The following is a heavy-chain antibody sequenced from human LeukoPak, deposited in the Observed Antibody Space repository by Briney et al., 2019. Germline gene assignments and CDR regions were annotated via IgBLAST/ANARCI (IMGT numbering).Heavy chain of an antibody. CDR1: GYTFTAYY. J-gene: IGHJ4*02. V-gene: IGHV1-2*02. D-gene: IGHD5-18*01. CDR2: INPNSGGT. Sequence: GASVKVSCKASGYTFTAYYMHWVRQAPGQGLEWMGWINPNSGGTNFAQKFQGRVTMTGDTSITTAYMELSKLRSDDTAVCYCARGKYSYGSFDSWGQGTLVTVSS. CDR3: ARGKYSYGSFDS.